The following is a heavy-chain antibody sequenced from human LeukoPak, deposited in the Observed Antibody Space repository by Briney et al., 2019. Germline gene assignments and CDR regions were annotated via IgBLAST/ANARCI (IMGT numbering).Heavy chain of an antibody. Sequence: GGSLRLSCAASGFTFSSYGMHWVRQAPGKGLEWVAVIWYDGSNKYYADSVKGRFTISRDNSKNTLYLQMNSPRAEDTAVYYCARDGFTMIVVGWYFDLWGRGTLVTVSS. J-gene: IGHJ2*01. CDR3: ARDGFTMIVVGWYFDL. CDR1: GFTFSSYG. D-gene: IGHD3-22*01. CDR2: IWYDGSNK. V-gene: IGHV3-33*01.